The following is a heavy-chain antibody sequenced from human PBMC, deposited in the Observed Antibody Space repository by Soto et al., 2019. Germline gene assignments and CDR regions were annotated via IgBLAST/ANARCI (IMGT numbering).Heavy chain of an antibody. J-gene: IGHJ2*01. CDR3: ARGGSLYWYFDL. Sequence: QVQLVQSGAEVKKPGASVKVSCKASGYTFTNYAMHWVRQAPGQRLERMGWINAGNGNTKYSQKFQGRVTITRDTSASTAYLELSSLRSEDTAVYYCARGGSLYWYFDLWRRGTLVTVSS. CDR2: INAGNGNT. V-gene: IGHV1-3*01. D-gene: IGHD1-26*01. CDR1: GYTFTNYA.